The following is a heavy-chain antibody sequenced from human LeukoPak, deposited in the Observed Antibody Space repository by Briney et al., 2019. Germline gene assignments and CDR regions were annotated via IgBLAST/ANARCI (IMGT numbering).Heavy chain of an antibody. CDR1: GFTVSSNY. CDR2: IYSGGST. V-gene: IGHV3-66*01. D-gene: IGHD3-3*01. Sequence: GGSLRLSCAASGFTVSSNYMSWVRQAPGKGLEWVSVIYSGGSTYYSASLKSSFTISSNNSSNTMYLQMNSLRAEDTAVYYCARAAYYDFWSGYFSEDYWGQGTLVTVSS. J-gene: IGHJ4*02. CDR3: ARAAYYDFWSGYFSEDY.